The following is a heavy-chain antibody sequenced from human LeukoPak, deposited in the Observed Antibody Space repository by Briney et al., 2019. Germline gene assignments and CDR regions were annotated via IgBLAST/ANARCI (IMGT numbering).Heavy chain of an antibody. J-gene: IGHJ1*01. D-gene: IGHD3-10*01. Sequence: GGSLRLSCAASGFTFSSYAMSWVRQTPGKGLEWVSTISGSGAYTYYADSVKGRFTISRDNSKNTLYLQMNSLRAEDTAVYYCAKYFASGSYYKLPHWGQGTLVTVSS. CDR1: GFTFSSYA. CDR3: AKYFASGSYYKLPH. V-gene: IGHV3-23*01. CDR2: ISGSGAYT.